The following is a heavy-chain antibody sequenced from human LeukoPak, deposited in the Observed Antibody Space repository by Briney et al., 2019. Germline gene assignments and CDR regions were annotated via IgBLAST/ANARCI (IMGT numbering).Heavy chain of an antibody. V-gene: IGHV3-48*02. CDR2: ISSSSSTI. D-gene: IGHD2-2*01. J-gene: IGHJ4*02. Sequence: GGSLRLSCAASGFTFSSYSMNWVRQAPGKGLEWVSYISSSSSTIYYADSVKGRFTISRDNAKNSLYLQMNSLRDEDTAVYYCARDRSSPYCSSTSCSDDYWGQGTLVTVSS. CDR1: GFTFSSYS. CDR3: ARDRSSPYCSSTSCSDDY.